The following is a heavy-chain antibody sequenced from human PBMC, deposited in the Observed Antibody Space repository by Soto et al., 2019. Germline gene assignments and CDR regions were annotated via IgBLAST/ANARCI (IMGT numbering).Heavy chain of an antibody. CDR1: GYTFTSYG. CDR2: ISAYNGNT. CDR3: ARDHRYYDSSGYYYVPFDY. J-gene: IGHJ4*02. D-gene: IGHD3-22*01. V-gene: IGHV1-18*04. Sequence: ASVKVSCKASGYTFTSYGISWVRQAPGQGLEWMGWISAYNGNTNYAQKLQGRVTMTTDTSTSTAYMELRSLRSDDTAVYYCARDHRYYDSSGYYYVPFDYWGQGTLVTVS.